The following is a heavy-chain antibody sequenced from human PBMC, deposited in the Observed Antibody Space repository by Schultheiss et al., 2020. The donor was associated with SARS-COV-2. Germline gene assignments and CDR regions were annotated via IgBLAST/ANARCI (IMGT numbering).Heavy chain of an antibody. CDR3: AKVCGGDCYFPNYYYYYGMDV. CDR1: GFTFSSYA. V-gene: IGHV3-23*01. CDR2: ISGSGGST. Sequence: GGSLRLSCAASGFTFSSYAMSWVRQAPGKGLEWVSAISGSGGSTYYADSVKGRFTISRDNSKNTLYLQMNSLRAEDTAVYYCAKVCGGDCYFPNYYYYYGMDVWGQGTTVTVSS. D-gene: IGHD2-21*02. J-gene: IGHJ6*02.